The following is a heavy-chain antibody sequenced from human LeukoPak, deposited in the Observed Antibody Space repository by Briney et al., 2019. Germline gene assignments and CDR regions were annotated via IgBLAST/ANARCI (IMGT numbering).Heavy chain of an antibody. J-gene: IGHJ4*02. CDR1: GGSISSSSYY. Sequence: SETLSLTCTVSGGSISSSSYYWGWIRQPPGKGLEWIGSIYYSGSTYYNPSLKSRVTISVDTSKNQFSLKLSSVTAADTAVYYCASHKPRIVGAAAGIDYWGQGTLVTVSS. CDR3: ASHKPRIVGAAAGIDY. V-gene: IGHV4-39*01. D-gene: IGHD1-26*01. CDR2: IYYSGST.